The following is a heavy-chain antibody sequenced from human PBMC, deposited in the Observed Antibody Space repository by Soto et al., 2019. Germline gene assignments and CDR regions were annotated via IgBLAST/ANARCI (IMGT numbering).Heavy chain of an antibody. V-gene: IGHV1-18*01. D-gene: IGHD2-2*01. CDR3: ARGGQECSSTRCAYIYDGMVV. CDR1: GYTFSHYG. Sequence: ASVKVSCKASGYTFSHYGIGWVRQAPGQGLEWMGWISAYNGNRHYAEKVQGRLTMTTDTSTSTADMELRSLRSDDTAVYFCARGGQECSSTRCAYIYDGMVVWGQGTTRTVS. J-gene: IGHJ6*02. CDR2: ISAYNGNR.